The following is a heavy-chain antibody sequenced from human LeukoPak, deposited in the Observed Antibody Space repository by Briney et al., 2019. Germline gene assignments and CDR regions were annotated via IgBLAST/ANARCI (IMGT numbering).Heavy chain of an antibody. D-gene: IGHD3-22*01. V-gene: IGHV4-4*07. CDR2: IYTSGST. CDR3: TRDMGYYDSSGYHSYGMYV. Sequence: SETLSLTCTVSGGSISGYYWSWIRQPAGKGLEWIGRIYTSGSTNYNPSLKSRVTMSVDTSKNQFSLKLRSVTAADTAVYYCTRDMGYYDSSGYHSYGMYVWGQGTTVTVSS. J-gene: IGHJ6*02. CDR1: GGSISGYY.